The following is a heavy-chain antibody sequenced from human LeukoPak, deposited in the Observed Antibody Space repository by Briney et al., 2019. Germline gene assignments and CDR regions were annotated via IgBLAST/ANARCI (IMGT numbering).Heavy chain of an antibody. J-gene: IGHJ6*03. CDR3: ARVDRGVILYYYYMDV. CDR2: INHSGST. Sequence: SETLSLTCTVSGGSISGYYWSWIRQPPGKGLEWIGEINHSGSTNYNPSLKSRVTISVDTSKNQFSLKLSSVTAADTAVYYCARVDRGVILYYYYMDVWGKGTTVTVSS. V-gene: IGHV4-34*01. D-gene: IGHD3-10*01. CDR1: GGSISGYY.